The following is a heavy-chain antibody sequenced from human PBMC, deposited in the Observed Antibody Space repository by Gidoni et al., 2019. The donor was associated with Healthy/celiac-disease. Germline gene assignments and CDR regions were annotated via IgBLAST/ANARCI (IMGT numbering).Heavy chain of an antibody. CDR3: ARHWWFGSWDY. D-gene: IGHD2-8*02. CDR2: VDPSDSYT. V-gene: IGHV5-10-1*03. CDR1: GYSVTSYW. J-gene: IGHJ4*02. Sequence: EVQLVQSGAEGKKPGESRRISCKGSGYSVTSYWISWVRQMPGKGLEWLGRVDPSDSYTHYRPSFQGHVTISADKSISTASLQWSSLKASDTAMYYCARHWWFGSWDYWGQGTLVTVSS.